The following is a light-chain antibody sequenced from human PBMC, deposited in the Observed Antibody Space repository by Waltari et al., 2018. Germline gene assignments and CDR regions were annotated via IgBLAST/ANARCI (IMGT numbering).Light chain of an antibody. V-gene: IGLV2-14*03. Sequence: QSALTQPASVSGSPGQSITISCTGTSSAVGGYNYVSWYQQLPGKAPKLMIYDVIKRPSGVSNRFSGSKSGNTASLTISGLQAEDEADYYCISYTDISTFVFGTGTKVTVL. CDR1: SSAVGGYNY. CDR3: ISYTDISTFV. J-gene: IGLJ1*01. CDR2: DVI.